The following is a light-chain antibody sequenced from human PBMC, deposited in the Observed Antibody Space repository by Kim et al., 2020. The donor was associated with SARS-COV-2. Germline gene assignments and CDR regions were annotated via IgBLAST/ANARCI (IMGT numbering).Light chain of an antibody. CDR1: QRVSSSY. Sequence: LCPEKSAPLSCKASQRVSSSYVAGYKQKPAQAPKLFSMGECSRPTGMPDRWSGSGTGTDYTHKISRLGPGDFAVYDGQQYGSSLYTFGKGTKLEN. CDR3: QQYGSSLYT. V-gene: IGKV3-20*01. J-gene: IGKJ2*01. CDR2: GEC.